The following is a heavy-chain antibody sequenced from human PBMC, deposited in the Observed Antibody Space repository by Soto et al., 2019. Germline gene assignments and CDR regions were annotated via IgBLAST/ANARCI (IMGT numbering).Heavy chain of an antibody. D-gene: IGHD2-2*02. V-gene: IGHV5-51*01. CDR1: GYSFTSYW. CDR3: AIGYCSSTSCYTSKKPYYYGMDV. J-gene: IGHJ6*02. CDR2: IYPGDSDT. Sequence: PGESLKISCKGSGYSFTSYWIGWVRQMPGKGLEWMGIIYPGDSDTGYSPSFQGQVTISADKSISTAYLQWSSLKASDTAMYYCAIGYCSSTSCYTSKKPYYYGMDVWGQGTTVTVSS.